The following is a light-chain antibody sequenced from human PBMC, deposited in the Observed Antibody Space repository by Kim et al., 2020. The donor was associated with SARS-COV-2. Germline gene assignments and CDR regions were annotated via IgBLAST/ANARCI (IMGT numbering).Light chain of an antibody. Sequence: VSPGQTASITCSGDKLGDKYACWYQQKPGTSPVLVIYQDSKRPSGIPERFSGSISGNTATLTISGTQAMDEADYYCQAWDSSTAVFGGGTQLTVL. CDR3: QAWDSSTAV. J-gene: IGLJ3*02. CDR2: QDS. V-gene: IGLV3-1*01. CDR1: KLGDKY.